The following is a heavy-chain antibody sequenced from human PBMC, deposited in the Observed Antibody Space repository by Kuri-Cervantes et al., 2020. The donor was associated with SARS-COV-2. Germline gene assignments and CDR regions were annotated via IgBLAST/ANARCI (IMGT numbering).Heavy chain of an antibody. CDR2: IRSKAYGGTT. V-gene: IGHV3-49*04. D-gene: IGHD3-10*01. CDR1: GFTLGDYA. J-gene: IGHJ6*02. Sequence: GGSLRLSCTASGFTLGDYAMSWVRQAPGKGLEWVGFIRSKAYGGTTEYAASVKGRFTISRDDSKSIAYLQMNSLKTEDTAVYYCTRDIYYALLGYYYGMDVWGQGTTVTVSS. CDR3: TRDIYYALLGYYYGMDV.